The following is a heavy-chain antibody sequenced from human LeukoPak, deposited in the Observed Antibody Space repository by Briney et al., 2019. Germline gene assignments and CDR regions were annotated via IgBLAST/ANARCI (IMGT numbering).Heavy chain of an antibody. D-gene: IGHD6-19*01. Sequence: ASVKVSCKASGGTFSSYAISWVRQAPGQGLEWMGGIIPIFGTANYAQKFQGRVTITTDESTSTAYMELSSLRSEDTAVYYCATGAGTGYSYYYMDVWGKGTTVTVSS. V-gene: IGHV1-69*05. CDR3: ATGAGTGYSYYYMDV. CDR2: IIPIFGTA. J-gene: IGHJ6*03. CDR1: GGTFSSYA.